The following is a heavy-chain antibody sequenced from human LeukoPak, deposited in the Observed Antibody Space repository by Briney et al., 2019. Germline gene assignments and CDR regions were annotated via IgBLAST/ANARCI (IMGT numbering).Heavy chain of an antibody. V-gene: IGHV4-61*02. D-gene: IGHD3-10*01. Sequence: SETLSLTCTVSGGSISSGSYYWSWIRQPAGKGLEWIGRIYTSGSTNYNPSLKSRVTISVDTSKNQFSLKLSSVTAADTAVYYCARCSMVRGVISGYFDYWGQGALVTVSS. CDR1: GGSISSGSYY. J-gene: IGHJ4*02. CDR3: ARCSMVRGVISGYFDY. CDR2: IYTSGST.